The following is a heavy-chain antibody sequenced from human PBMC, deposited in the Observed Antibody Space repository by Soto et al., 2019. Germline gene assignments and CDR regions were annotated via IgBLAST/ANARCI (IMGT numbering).Heavy chain of an antibody. J-gene: IGHJ6*02. CDR3: ARVGGGYYYAMDV. V-gene: IGHV3-21*01. CDR1: GFTFSYYS. Sequence: GGSLRLSCAASGFTFSYYSMNWVRQAPGKGLEWVSSISSSSTYISYADPVKGRFTISRDDARNSLYLQMNSLSAEDTAVYYCARVGGGYYYAMDVWGQGTTVTVSS. D-gene: IGHD3-16*01. CDR2: ISSSSTYI.